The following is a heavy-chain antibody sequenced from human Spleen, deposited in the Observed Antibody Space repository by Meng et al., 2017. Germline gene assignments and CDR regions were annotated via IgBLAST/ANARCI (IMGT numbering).Heavy chain of an antibody. V-gene: IGHV4-30-4*01. CDR1: GGSISSGDYY. D-gene: IGHD2-21*01. CDR2: IYNSGST. Sequence: QVQLQESGPGLGKPAQTLARTCTDSGGSISSGDYYWSWIRQPPGKGLEWIGYIYNSGSTYYNPSLKSRVTISVDTSKNQFSLKLRFVTAADTAVYYCAREGRSHQVGVSVYWGQGNLVTVSS. J-gene: IGHJ4*02. CDR3: AREGRSHQVGVSVY.